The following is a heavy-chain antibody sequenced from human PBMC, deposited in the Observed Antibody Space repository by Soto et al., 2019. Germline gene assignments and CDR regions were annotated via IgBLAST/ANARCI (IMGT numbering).Heavy chain of an antibody. D-gene: IGHD3-3*01. Sequence: GGSLRLSCAASGFTFSNAWMNWVRQAPGKGLEWVGRIKSKTDGGTTDYAAPVKGRLTISRDDSKNTLYLQMNSLKTEDTAVYYCTTPKSEDYDFWSGYYTGYRFGFDPWGQGTLVTVSS. CDR3: TTPKSEDYDFWSGYYTGYRFGFDP. J-gene: IGHJ5*02. V-gene: IGHV3-15*07. CDR2: IKSKTDGGTT. CDR1: GFTFSNAW.